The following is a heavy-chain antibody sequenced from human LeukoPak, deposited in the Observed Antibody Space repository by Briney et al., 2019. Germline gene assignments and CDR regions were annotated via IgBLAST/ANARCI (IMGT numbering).Heavy chain of an antibody. V-gene: IGHV3-30-3*01. CDR3: ARASLYGSRVYFDY. Sequence: GRSLRLSCAASGFTFSSYAMHWVRQAPGKGLEWVAVISYDGSNKYYADSVKGRFTISRDNSKNTLYLQMSSLRAEDTAVYYCARASLYGSRVYFDYWGQGTLVTVSS. D-gene: IGHD3-10*01. J-gene: IGHJ4*02. CDR2: ISYDGSNK. CDR1: GFTFSSYA.